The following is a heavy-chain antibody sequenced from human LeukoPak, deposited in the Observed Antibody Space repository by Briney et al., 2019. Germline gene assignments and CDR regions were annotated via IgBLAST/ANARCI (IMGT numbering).Heavy chain of an antibody. CDR3: ASANPCSSSSGCAFDI. D-gene: IGHD6-6*01. V-gene: IGHV3-21*01. CDR2: ISNSSSYI. J-gene: IGHJ3*02. Sequence: GGPLRLSCAASGFPFSSYSMIWVRQAPGKGLEWVSSISNSSSYIYYADSVKGRFTISRDNAKNSLYLQMNSLRAEDTAVYYCASANPCSSSSGCAFDIWGQGTMVTVSS. CDR1: GFPFSSYS.